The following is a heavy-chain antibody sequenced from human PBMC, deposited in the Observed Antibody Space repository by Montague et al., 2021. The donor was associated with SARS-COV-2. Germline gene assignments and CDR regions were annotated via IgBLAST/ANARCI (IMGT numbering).Heavy chain of an antibody. Sequence: PALVKPTQTLTLTCTFSGFPLSTSGMCVSWIRQPPGKALEWLARIDWDDDKYYSTSLKTRLTISKDTSKNQVVLTMTNMDPMDTATYYCARTSYGSGMGFDYWGQGTLVTVSS. CDR3: ARTSYGSGMGFDY. CDR2: IDWDDDK. D-gene: IGHD3-10*01. V-gene: IGHV2-70*11. J-gene: IGHJ4*02. CDR1: GFPLSTSGMC.